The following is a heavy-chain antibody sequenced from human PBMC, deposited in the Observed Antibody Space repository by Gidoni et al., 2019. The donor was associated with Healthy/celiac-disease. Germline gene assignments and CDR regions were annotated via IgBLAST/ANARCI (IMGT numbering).Heavy chain of an antibody. CDR1: GGSFSGYY. CDR3: ARGQVYGDYPPKDVVGETNYFDY. CDR2: INNSGST. J-gene: IGHJ4*02. V-gene: IGHV4-34*01. D-gene: IGHD4-17*01. Sequence: QVQLQQWGAGLLKPSETLSLPCAVYGGSFSGYYWSWIRQPPGKGLEWIGEINNSGSTNYNPSLKSRVTISVDTSKNQFSLKLSSVTAADTAVYYCARGQVYGDYPPKDVVGETNYFDYWGQGTLVTVSS.